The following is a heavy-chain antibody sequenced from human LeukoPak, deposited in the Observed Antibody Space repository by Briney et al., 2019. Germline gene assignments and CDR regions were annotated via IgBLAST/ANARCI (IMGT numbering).Heavy chain of an antibody. Sequence: LSLTCTVSGGSISSGGYYWSWVRQAPGKGLEWVSGVSGGGSSTYYAGSVQGRFTISRDNADDSVYLQMDSLRVEDTAVYYCARTYDYGVGPPGDAFDNWGQGTLVTVPS. CDR1: GGSISSGGYY. V-gene: IGHV3-11*04. CDR2: VSGGGSST. CDR3: ARTYDYGVGPPGDAFDN. J-gene: IGHJ3*02. D-gene: IGHD3-3*01.